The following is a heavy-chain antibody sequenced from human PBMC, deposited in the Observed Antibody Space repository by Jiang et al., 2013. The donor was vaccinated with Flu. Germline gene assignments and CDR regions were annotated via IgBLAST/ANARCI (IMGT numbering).Heavy chain of an antibody. V-gene: IGHV4-31*03. J-gene: IGHJ4*02. Sequence: QTLSLTCSVSGGSISSGGYHWNWIRQHPGNGLEWIGYIFYSGSPYYNPSLKSRVTISLDTSKNQFSLKVRSVTAADTAVYYCARSKDFWSGYENWGQGALVSVSS. CDR1: GGSISSGGYH. CDR2: IFYSGSP. D-gene: IGHD3-3*01. CDR3: ARSKDFWSGYEN.